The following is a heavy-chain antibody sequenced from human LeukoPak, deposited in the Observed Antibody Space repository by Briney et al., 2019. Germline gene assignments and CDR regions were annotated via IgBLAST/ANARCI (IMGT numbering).Heavy chain of an antibody. D-gene: IGHD5-12*01. V-gene: IGHV3-30*18. J-gene: IGHJ4*02. CDR2: ISYDGLNK. Sequence: GGSLRLSCAASGFTFSNYGIHWVRQAPGRGREGVAVISYDGLNKNHADSVKGRFTISRDNSRNTLSLQMNSLRVEDTAVYYCAKGVRSGYDRLDYWGQGALVTVSS. CDR1: GFTFSNYG. CDR3: AKGVRSGYDRLDY.